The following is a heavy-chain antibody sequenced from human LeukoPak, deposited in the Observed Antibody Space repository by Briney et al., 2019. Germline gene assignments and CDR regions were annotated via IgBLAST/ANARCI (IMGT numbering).Heavy chain of an antibody. CDR2: IDNDGSDT. V-gene: IGHV3-74*01. Sequence: GGSLRLSCAASGFTFTSRWMHWVRQAPGKGLVWVSRIDNDGSDTTYADSVRGRFTISRDNAKNTLYLQMDSLRAEDTAVYYCVRDRPHNWFDPWGQGTLVTVSS. CDR1: GFTFTSRW. J-gene: IGHJ5*02. D-gene: IGHD6-6*01. CDR3: VRDRPHNWFDP.